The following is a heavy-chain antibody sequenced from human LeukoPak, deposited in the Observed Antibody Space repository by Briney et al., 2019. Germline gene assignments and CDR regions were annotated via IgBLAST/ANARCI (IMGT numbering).Heavy chain of an antibody. CDR1: GCSISSDY. CDR3: ARSGVVGATWGGWFDP. D-gene: IGHD1-26*01. CDR2: IYYSGST. Sequence: PSETLSLTCTVSGCSISSDYWNWIRQPPCKGLEWIGYIYYSGSTNYNPSLKSRGTISVDTSKNQFSLKLSSVTAADTAVYYCARSGVVGATWGGWFDPWGQGTLVTVSS. J-gene: IGHJ5*02. V-gene: IGHV4-59*01.